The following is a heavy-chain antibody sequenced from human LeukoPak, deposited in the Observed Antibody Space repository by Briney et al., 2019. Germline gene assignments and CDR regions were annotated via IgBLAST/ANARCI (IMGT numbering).Heavy chain of an antibody. CDR1: GFSFSNYW. J-gene: IGHJ4*03. D-gene: IGHD1-1*01. CDR2: IDPHGSET. V-gene: IGHV3-7*01. CDR3: ARIWYFGDNNWRYFDY. Sequence: GGSLRVPCAASGFSFSNYWMSWVRQAPGKGLEWVANIDPHGSETQYVGSVKGRFTTSRDNAKNSLYVQMNSLRAEDTAIYYCARIWYFGDNNWRYFDYWGQGTLVTVAS.